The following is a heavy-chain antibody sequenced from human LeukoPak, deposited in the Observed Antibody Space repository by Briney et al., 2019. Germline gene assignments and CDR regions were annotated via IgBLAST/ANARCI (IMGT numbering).Heavy chain of an antibody. Sequence: SSETLSLTCAVYGGSFSGYYWSWIRQPPGKGLEWIGEINHSGSTNYNPSLKSRVTISVDTSKNQFSLKLSSVTAADTAVYYCADGYGVQKDWFDPWGQGTLVTVSS. D-gene: IGHD4-17*01. J-gene: IGHJ5*02. CDR1: GGSFSGYY. CDR2: INHSGST. V-gene: IGHV4-34*01. CDR3: ADGYGVQKDWFDP.